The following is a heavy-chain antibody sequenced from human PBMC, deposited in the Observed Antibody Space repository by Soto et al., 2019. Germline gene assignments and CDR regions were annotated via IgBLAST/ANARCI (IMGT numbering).Heavy chain of an antibody. J-gene: IGHJ4*02. V-gene: IGHV3-23*02. Sequence: EVQLVQSGGGLVQPGGSLRLSCAASGFSFSSSPMSWVRQVPGKGLEWISAIRDDGSSVYYVQSVKGRFTISRDNSKNTSSLRMKNLRVEDTAIYYCVRDRYTMSDFWSAFSSYWGQGAQVIVSS. CDR2: IRDDGSSV. CDR3: VRDRYTMSDFWSAFSSY. CDR1: GFSFSSSP. D-gene: IGHD3-3*01.